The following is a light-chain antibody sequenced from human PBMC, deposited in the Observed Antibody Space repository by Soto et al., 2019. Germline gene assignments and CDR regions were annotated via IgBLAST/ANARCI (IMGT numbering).Light chain of an antibody. CDR1: SSNIGSNT. J-gene: IGLJ3*02. Sequence: QSVLTQPPSASGTPGQRVTISCSGSSSNIGSNTVNWYQQLPGTAPKLLIYSNNQRPSGVPDRFSGSKSGTSASLAISGLQYEDEADYDCAAWDDSLNGPVFGGGTQLTVL. CDR3: AAWDDSLNGPV. V-gene: IGLV1-44*01. CDR2: SNN.